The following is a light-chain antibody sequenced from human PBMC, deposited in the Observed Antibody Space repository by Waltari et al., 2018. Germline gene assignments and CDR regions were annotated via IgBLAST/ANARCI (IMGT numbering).Light chain of an antibody. J-gene: IGLJ3*02. CDR2: YDS. Sequence: SYVLTQPPSVSVAPGKTARITCGGNNIGSKSVHWYQQKPGQAPVLVIYYDSDRPSGCPGRFSGSNSGNTATLSISRVEAGDEADYYCQVWDSSSDHPGVFGGGTELTVL. CDR1: NIGSKS. V-gene: IGLV3-21*04. CDR3: QVWDSSSDHPGV.